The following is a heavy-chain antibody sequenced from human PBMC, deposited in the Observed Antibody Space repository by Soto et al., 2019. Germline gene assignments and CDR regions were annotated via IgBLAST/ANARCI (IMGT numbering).Heavy chain of an antibody. CDR1: GFTFSSYA. CDR2: ISGSGGST. J-gene: IGHJ4*02. Sequence: GGSLRLSCAASGFTFSSYAMSWVRQAPGKGLEWVSAISGSGGSTYYADSVKGRFTISRDNSKNTLYLQMNSLRAEDTAVYYCAKTPSDFWSGYYTGPSAHFDYWGQGTLVTVSS. D-gene: IGHD3-3*01. V-gene: IGHV3-23*01. CDR3: AKTPSDFWSGYYTGPSAHFDY.